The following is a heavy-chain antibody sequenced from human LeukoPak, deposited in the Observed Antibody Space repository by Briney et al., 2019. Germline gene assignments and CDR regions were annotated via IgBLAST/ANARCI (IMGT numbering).Heavy chain of an antibody. V-gene: IGHV4-4*07. Sequence: SETLSLTCTVSGGSISSYYWSWIRQPAGKGLEWIGRIYTSGSTNYNPSLKSRVTISVDRSKNQFSLRLTSVTAADTAVYYCARWADYWGQGTLVTVSS. J-gene: IGHJ4*02. CDR2: IYTSGST. CDR1: GGSISSYY. CDR3: ARWADY.